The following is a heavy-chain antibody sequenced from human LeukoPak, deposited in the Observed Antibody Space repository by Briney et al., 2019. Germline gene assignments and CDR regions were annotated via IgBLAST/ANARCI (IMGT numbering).Heavy chain of an antibody. J-gene: IGHJ4*02. Sequence: GGSLRLSCAASGFTFSGFWMSWVRQTPRKGLEWVANIKQDGSERYYVDSVKGRFTISRDNAKNSLSLQMNSLRVEDTAVYYCARAGSNWHYVYWGQGTLITVSS. V-gene: IGHV3-7*01. CDR2: IKQDGSER. CDR1: GFTFSGFW. D-gene: IGHD3-10*01. CDR3: ARAGSNWHYVY.